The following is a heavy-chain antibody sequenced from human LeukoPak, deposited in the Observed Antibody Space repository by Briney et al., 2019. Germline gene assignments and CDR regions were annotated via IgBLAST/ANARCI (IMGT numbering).Heavy chain of an antibody. CDR1: GFAFSDYW. D-gene: IGHD3-10*01. V-gene: IGHV3-33*08. CDR2: IWYDGSNK. J-gene: IGHJ4*02. CDR3: ARGYYGSGSYSNGGLDY. Sequence: GGSLRLSCAASGFAFSDYWMSWVRQAPGKGLEWVAVIWYDGSNKYYADSVKGRFTISRDNAKNSLYLQMNSLRAEDTAVYYCARGYYGSGSYSNGGLDYWGQGTLVTVSS.